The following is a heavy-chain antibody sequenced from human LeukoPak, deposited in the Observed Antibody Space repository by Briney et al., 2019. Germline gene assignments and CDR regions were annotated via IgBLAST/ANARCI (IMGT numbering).Heavy chain of an antibody. J-gene: IGHJ2*01. CDR1: GDSISNYY. Sequence: SETLSLTCTVSGDSISNYYWSWIRQPPGKGLEWIGYIYYSGSTSYNPSLKSRVTISVDTSKNQFSLKLTSVTAADTAVYYCARIYYSSSYDYWYFDLWGRGTLVTVSS. V-gene: IGHV4-59*01. CDR3: ARIYYSSSYDYWYFDL. D-gene: IGHD6-13*01. CDR2: IYYSGST.